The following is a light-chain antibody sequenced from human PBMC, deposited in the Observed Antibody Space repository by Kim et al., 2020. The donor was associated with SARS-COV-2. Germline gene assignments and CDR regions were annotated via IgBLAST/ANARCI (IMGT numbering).Light chain of an antibody. J-gene: IGLJ2*01. CDR3: GAWDESLNAVV. V-gene: IGLV1-44*01. Sequence: GQMVTISCSGSSSNIGSNAVNGYQQLTGTAPKPRIYRHNQRPPGVPDRFSGSTSGTSASLAISGLQSEDEAEYYCGAWDESLNAVVFGGGTQLTVL. CDR1: SSNIGSNA. CDR2: RHN.